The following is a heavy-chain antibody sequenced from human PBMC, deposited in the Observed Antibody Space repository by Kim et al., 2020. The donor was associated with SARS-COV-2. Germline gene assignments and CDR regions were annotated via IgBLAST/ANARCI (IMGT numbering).Heavy chain of an antibody. J-gene: IGHJ4*02. CDR3: ARDRAAYYYDSSGYHL. D-gene: IGHD3-22*01. Sequence: DSVEGRFTISRDNSKNTLYLQMNSLRAEDTAVYYCARDRAAYYYDSSGYHLWGQGTLVTVSS. V-gene: IGHV3-30*07.